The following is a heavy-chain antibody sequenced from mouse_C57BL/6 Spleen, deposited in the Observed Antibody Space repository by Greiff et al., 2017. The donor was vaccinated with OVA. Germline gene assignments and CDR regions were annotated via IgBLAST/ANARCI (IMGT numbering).Heavy chain of an antibody. CDR1: GYTFTDYY. V-gene: IGHV1-19*01. D-gene: IGHD1-1*01. CDR2: INPYNGGT. J-gene: IGHJ4*01. CDR3: ARKNDYYGTLYAMDY. Sequence: EVKLQESGPVLVKPGASVKMSCTASGYTFTDYYMNWVKQSHGKSLEWIGVINPYNGGTSYNQKFKGKATLTVDKSTSTAYMELNSLTSEDSAVYYCARKNDYYGTLYAMDYWGQGTSVTVSA.